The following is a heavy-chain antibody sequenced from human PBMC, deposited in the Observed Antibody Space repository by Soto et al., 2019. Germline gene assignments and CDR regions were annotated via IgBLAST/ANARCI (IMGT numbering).Heavy chain of an antibody. J-gene: IGHJ5*02. CDR2: IYYSGST. D-gene: IGHD4-17*01. CDR1: GGSISSGGYY. Sequence: QVQLQESGPGLVKPSQTLSLTCTVSGGSISSGGYYWSWIRQHPGKGLEWIGYIYYSGSTYYNPSLKSRVTISVDTSKNQFSLKLSAVTAADTAVYYCARDDGFSTTVVTWGQGTLVTVSS. V-gene: IGHV4-31*03. CDR3: ARDDGFSTTVVT.